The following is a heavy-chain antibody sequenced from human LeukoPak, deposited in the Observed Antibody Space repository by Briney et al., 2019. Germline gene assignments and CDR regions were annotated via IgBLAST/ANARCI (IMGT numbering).Heavy chain of an antibody. CDR1: GFTFSNYA. CDR3: AKADRGHGSGSYPFDS. J-gene: IGHJ4*02. V-gene: IGHV3-23*01. D-gene: IGHD3-10*01. CDR2: ISGSGGST. Sequence: PGGSLRLSRAASGFTFSNYAMSWVRQAPGKGLEWVSAISGSGGSTYYADSVKGRFTISRENSKNTLHLQMNSLRAEDTAVYYCAKADRGHGSGSYPFDSWGQGTLVTVSS.